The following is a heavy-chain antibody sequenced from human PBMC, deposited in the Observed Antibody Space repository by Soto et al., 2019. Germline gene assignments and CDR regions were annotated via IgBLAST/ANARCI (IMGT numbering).Heavy chain of an antibody. V-gene: IGHV3-13*01. Sequence: GGSLRLSXAASGFTFSSYDMHWVRQATGKGLEWVSAIGTAGDTYYPGSVKGRFTISRENAKNSLYLQMNSLRAGDTAVYYCARAISGSYTDYFDYWGQGTLVTVSS. D-gene: IGHD1-26*01. CDR1: GFTFSSYD. CDR2: IGTAGDT. J-gene: IGHJ4*02. CDR3: ARAISGSYTDYFDY.